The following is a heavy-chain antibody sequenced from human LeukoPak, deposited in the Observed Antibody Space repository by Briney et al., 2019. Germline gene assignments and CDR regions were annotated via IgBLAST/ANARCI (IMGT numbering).Heavy chain of an antibody. CDR2: INYSGHT. V-gene: IGHV4-39*01. D-gene: IGHD6-19*01. CDR3: ARYWLGFNRFDP. J-gene: IGHJ5*02. Sequence: PSETLSLTCTVSGGSISSSNYYWGWIRQPPGKGLEWIGSINYSGHTYYNPSLKSRVTMSVDTSMNQFSLKLSSVTAPDTAVYYCARYWLGFNRFDPWGQGTLVTVSS. CDR1: GGSISSSNYY.